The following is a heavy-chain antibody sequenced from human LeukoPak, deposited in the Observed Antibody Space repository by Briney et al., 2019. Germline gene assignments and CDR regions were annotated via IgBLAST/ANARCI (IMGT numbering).Heavy chain of an antibody. V-gene: IGHV1-2*04. CDR2: INPNSGGT. CDR3: ARDGEYCSSTSCYNLDY. J-gene: IGHJ4*02. D-gene: IGHD2-2*01. CDR1: GYTFTGYY. Sequence: GASVNVSCKASGYTFTGYYMHWVRQAPGQGLEWMGWINPNSGGTNYAQKFQGWVTMTRDTSISTAYMELSRLRSDDTAVYYCARDGEYCSSTSCYNLDYWGQGTLVTVSS.